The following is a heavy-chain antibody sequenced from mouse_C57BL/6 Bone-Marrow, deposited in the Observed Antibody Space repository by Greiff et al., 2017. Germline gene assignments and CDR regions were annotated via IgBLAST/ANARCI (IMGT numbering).Heavy chain of an antibody. V-gene: IGHV1-19*01. J-gene: IGHJ3*01. CDR3: ARSPDGYFPTY. Sequence: VQLQQSGPVLVKPGASVKMSCKASGYTFTDYYMNWVKQSHGKSLEWIGVINPYNGGTSYNQKFKGKATLTVDKSSSTAYMELNSLTSEDSAVYYCARSPDGYFPTYWGQGTLVTVSA. D-gene: IGHD2-3*01. CDR2: INPYNGGT. CDR1: GYTFTDYY.